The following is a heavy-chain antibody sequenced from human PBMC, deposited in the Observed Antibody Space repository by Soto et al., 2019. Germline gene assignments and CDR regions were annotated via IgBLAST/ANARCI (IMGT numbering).Heavy chain of an antibody. J-gene: IGHJ4*02. CDR1: GFTFPDYG. Sequence: QVQLVDSGGGVVQPGRSLRLSCAASGFTFPDYGMHCVRQAPGKGLEWVAVVSYDGSNRYYADSVKGRFTISRDSSKNTLSLQMNSLTTEDTALYYCAKYRTVGATTADYWGQGTLVTVSS. CDR2: VSYDGSNR. D-gene: IGHD1-26*01. V-gene: IGHV3-30*18. CDR3: AKYRTVGATTADY.